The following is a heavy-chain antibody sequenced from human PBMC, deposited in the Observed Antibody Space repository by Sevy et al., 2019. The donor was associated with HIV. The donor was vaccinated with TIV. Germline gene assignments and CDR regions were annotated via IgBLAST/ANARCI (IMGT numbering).Heavy chain of an antibody. D-gene: IGHD3-3*01. CDR2: ISYDGSNK. CDR3: ARAYYDFWSGYFYDAFGI. Sequence: GGSLRLSCAASGFTFSSYGMHWVRQAPGKGLEWVAVISYDGSNKYYVDSVKGRFTISRDNSKNTLYLQMNSLRAEDTAVYYCARAYYDFWSGYFYDAFGIWGQGTMVTVSS. CDR1: GFTFSSYG. J-gene: IGHJ3*02. V-gene: IGHV3-30*03.